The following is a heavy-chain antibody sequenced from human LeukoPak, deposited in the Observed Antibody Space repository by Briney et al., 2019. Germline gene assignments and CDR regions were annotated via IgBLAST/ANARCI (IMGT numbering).Heavy chain of an antibody. Sequence: GGSLRLSCAASGFTLSSYAMHWVRQPAGKGLEWVSAIGTAGDTFYPGSVKGRFTISRENAKESLFLQMNSLRAEDTAVYYCARQNTPHGNFDYWGQGTLVTVSS. CDR2: IGTAGDT. D-gene: IGHD1-26*01. CDR3: ARQNTPHGNFDY. CDR1: GFTLSSYA. V-gene: IGHV3-13*01. J-gene: IGHJ4*02.